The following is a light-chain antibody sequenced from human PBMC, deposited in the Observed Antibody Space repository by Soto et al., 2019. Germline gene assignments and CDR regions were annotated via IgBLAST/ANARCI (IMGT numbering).Light chain of an antibody. V-gene: IGKV1-5*03. Sequence: DIPMTQSPSTLSASLGDRVTITCRASQSTSSYLAWYQQKPGKAPKLLIYQASSLENGVPSRFSGSGSGTEFSLTISSLQPDDFATYYCQQYSSHSTFGQGTKVDIK. CDR2: QAS. J-gene: IGKJ1*01. CDR1: QSTSSY. CDR3: QQYSSHST.